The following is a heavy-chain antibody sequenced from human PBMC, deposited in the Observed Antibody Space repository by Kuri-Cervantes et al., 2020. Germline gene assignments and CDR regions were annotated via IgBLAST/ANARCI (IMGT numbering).Heavy chain of an antibody. CDR2: INPNSDGA. D-gene: IGHD4-23*01. CDR3: AREVRDFDDPRGDY. CDR1: GYTFTGYY. V-gene: IGHV1-2*02. Sequence: ASVKVSCKASGYTFTGYYIHWVRQAPGQGLDWMGWINPNSDGANYAQKFQGRVTMTRDTSISTAYMELSRLRSDDTAVYYCAREVRDFDDPRGDYWGQGTLVTVSS. J-gene: IGHJ4*02.